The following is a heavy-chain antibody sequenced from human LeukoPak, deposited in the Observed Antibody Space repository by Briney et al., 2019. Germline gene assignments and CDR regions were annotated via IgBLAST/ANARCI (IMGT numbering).Heavy chain of an antibody. CDR2: IYHSGST. J-gene: IGHJ4*02. CDR1: GGSVSSSSYY. V-gene: IGHV4-39*07. D-gene: IGHD6-19*01. Sequence: PSETLSLTCTVSGGSVSSSSYYWSWIRQPPGKGLEWIGEIYHSGSTNYNPSLKSRVTISVDKSKNQFSLKLSSVTAADTAVYYCARVESQWLVLDYWGQGTLVTVSS. CDR3: ARVESQWLVLDY.